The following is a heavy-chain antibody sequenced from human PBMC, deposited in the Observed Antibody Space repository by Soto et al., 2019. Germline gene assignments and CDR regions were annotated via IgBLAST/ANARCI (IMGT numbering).Heavy chain of an antibody. Sequence: QVQIQESGPGLVTPSDTLSLTCTVSDASITNFFWNWVRQPAGGPLEWIGRLYLGGAPTYNPSHSSRLFISPDTSKNQVSLKLTSVTAADTAVYYCAADSGRGGRAFDHWGHGALATVSS. CDR3: AADSGRGGRAFDH. CDR2: LYLGGAP. J-gene: IGHJ4*01. V-gene: IGHV4-4*07. CDR1: DASITNFF. D-gene: IGHD3-10*01.